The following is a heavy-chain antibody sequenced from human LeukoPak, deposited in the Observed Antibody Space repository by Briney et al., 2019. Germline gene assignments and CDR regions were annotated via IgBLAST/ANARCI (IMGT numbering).Heavy chain of an antibody. CDR2: IYYNGRT. V-gene: IGHV4-39*01. D-gene: IGHD3-3*01. CDR1: GDSINNNNYY. Sequence: SETLSLTCTVSGDSINNNNYYWGWVRQPPGKGLEWIGNIYYNGRTYYSPSLKSRGTISVDTSNNQFSLRLSSVTAADTAVYYCARITDRTIFGEIMHGFDIWGQGTPVTVSS. CDR3: ARITDRTIFGEIMHGFDI. J-gene: IGHJ3*02.